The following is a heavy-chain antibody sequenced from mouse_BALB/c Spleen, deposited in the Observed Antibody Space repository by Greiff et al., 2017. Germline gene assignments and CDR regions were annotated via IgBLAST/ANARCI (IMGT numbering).Heavy chain of an antibody. J-gene: IGHJ2*01. CDR3: ARSYYRYDRVYIDY. V-gene: IGHV5-4*02. Sequence: EVQGVESGGGLVKPGGSLKLSCAASGFTFSDYYMYWVRQTPEKRLEWVATISDGGSYTYYPDSVKGRFTISRDHAKNNLYLQMSSRKSEDTAMYYCARSYYRYDRVYIDYWGQGTTLTVSS. CDR1: GFTFSDYY. CDR2: ISDGGSYT. D-gene: IGHD2-14*01.